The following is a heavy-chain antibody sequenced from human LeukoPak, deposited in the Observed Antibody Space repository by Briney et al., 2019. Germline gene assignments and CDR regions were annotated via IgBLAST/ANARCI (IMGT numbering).Heavy chain of an antibody. CDR1: GYSFTSYW. CDR2: IYPGDSDT. J-gene: IGHJ6*02. D-gene: IGHD2-2*02. CDR3: ARSLYPGDYYYGMDV. Sequence: GESLKISCKGSGYSFTSYWIGWVRQMPGKGLEWMGIIYPGDSDTRYSPSFQGQVTISADKSISTAYLQWSSLKASDTAMYYCARSLYPGDYYYGMDVWGQGTTVTVSS. V-gene: IGHV5-51*01.